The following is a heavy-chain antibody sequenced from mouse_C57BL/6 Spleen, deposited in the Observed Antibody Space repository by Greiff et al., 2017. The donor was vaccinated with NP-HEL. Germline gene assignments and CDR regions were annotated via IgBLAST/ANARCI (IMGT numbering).Heavy chain of an antibody. CDR3: ARPRNYGSSYGFAY. J-gene: IGHJ3*01. V-gene: IGHV5-6*02. CDR2: ISSGGSYT. D-gene: IGHD1-1*01. Sequence: DVKLVESGGDLVKPGGSLKLSCAASGFTFSSYGMSWVRQTPDKRLEWVATISSGGSYTYYPDSVKGRFTISRDNAKNTLYLQMSSLKSEDTAMYYCARPRNYGSSYGFAYWGQGTLVTVSA. CDR1: GFTFSSYG.